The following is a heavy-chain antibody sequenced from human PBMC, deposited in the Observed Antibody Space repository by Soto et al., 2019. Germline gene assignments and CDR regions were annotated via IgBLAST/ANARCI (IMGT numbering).Heavy chain of an antibody. CDR2: IYYSGST. J-gene: IGHJ6*02. V-gene: IGHV4-59*01. Sequence: QVQLQESGPGLVKPSETLSLTCTVSGGSISSYYWSWIRQPPGKGLEWIGYIYYSGSTNYNPSLKSRVTPSVDTSKTQFSLKLSSVTAADTAVYYCARASRILYGMDVWGQGTTVTVSS. CDR1: GGSISSYY. CDR3: ARASRILYGMDV. D-gene: IGHD2-21*01.